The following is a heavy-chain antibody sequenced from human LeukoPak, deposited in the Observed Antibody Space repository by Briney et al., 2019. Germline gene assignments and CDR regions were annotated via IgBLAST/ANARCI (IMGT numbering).Heavy chain of an antibody. Sequence: QAGRSLRLSCAASGFTFSRHAMHCVRQAPGRGLEWVAIISDDGNNKYYADSVKGRFTISRDNPKNTLSLQMSSLRTEDTAVYYCAGGDFSFIPDYWGQGTLVTVSS. V-gene: IGHV3-30-3*01. J-gene: IGHJ4*02. CDR1: GFTFSRHA. D-gene: IGHD2-21*01. CDR2: ISDDGNNK. CDR3: AGGDFSFIPDY.